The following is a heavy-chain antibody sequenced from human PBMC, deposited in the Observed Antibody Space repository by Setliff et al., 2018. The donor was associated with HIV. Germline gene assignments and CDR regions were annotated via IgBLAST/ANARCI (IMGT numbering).Heavy chain of an antibody. CDR2: ITGYNGNT. Sequence: RASVKVSCKASGHTFTNVDIHWLRRATGQGLEWMGWITGYNGNTNYAEKFQGRVTMTIDTSTSTAYLELRSLRSDDTAVYYCARVGPESLPYTWDDEADTFDIWGQGTMVTVSS. V-gene: IGHV1-18*01. CDR3: ARVGPESLPYTWDDEADTFDI. D-gene: IGHD1-1*01. J-gene: IGHJ3*02. CDR1: GHTFTNVD.